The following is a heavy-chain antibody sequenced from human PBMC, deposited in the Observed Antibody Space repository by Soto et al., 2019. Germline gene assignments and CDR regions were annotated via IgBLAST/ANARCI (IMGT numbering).Heavy chain of an antibody. Sequence: QVQLVESGGGLVKPGGSLRLSCAASGLIFSDYYMSWIRQAPGKGLEWVSFISSRSDYTNYEDSVKGRYNTSRDNAKNSLYLQMNSLRGEDTAVYYCARNWPMDTGLDGYEYGMDVWGQGTTVTVSS. J-gene: IGHJ6*02. D-gene: IGHD3-16*01. CDR3: ARNWPMDTGLDGYEYGMDV. CDR2: ISSRSDYT. V-gene: IGHV3-11*06. CDR1: GLIFSDYY.